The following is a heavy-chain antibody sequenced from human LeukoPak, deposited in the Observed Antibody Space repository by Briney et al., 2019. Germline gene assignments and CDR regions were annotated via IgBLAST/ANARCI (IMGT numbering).Heavy chain of an antibody. Sequence: GGSLRLSCAASGFSFSIYWMSWIRQTPGKGLEYVANIESNGGDKYYVDSVKGRFTISRDNAKNSLYLQMNSLRAEDMAVYYCAELGITMIGGVWGKGTTVTISS. CDR1: GFSFSIYW. D-gene: IGHD3-10*02. J-gene: IGHJ6*04. CDR2: IESNGGDK. V-gene: IGHV3-7*01. CDR3: AELGITMIGGV.